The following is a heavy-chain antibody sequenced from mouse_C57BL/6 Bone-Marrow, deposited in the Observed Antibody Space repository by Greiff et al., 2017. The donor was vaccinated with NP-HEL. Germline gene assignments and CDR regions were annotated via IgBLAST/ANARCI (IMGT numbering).Heavy chain of an antibody. CDR2: ISSGGSYT. V-gene: IGHV5-6*01. CDR3: ARRRRFDY. CDR1: GFTFSSYG. J-gene: IGHJ2*01. Sequence: EVQLVESRGDLVKPGGSLKLSCAASGFTFSSYGMSWVRQTPDKRLEWVATISSGGSYTYYPDSVKGRYTISRDNAKNTLYLQMSSLKSEDTAMYYCARRRRFDYWGQGTTLTVSS.